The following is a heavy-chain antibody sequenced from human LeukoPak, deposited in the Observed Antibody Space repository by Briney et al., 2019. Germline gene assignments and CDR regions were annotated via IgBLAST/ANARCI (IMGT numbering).Heavy chain of an antibody. CDR1: GFTFSDYY. Sequence: GGSLRLSCAASGFTFSDYYMSWLRQAPGKGLEWVSYISSSGSTIYYADSVRGRFTISRDNAKNSLYLQMNSLRAEDTAVYHCARAVSYYYGMDVWGQGTTVTVSS. CDR2: ISSSGSTI. V-gene: IGHV3-11*01. J-gene: IGHJ6*02. CDR3: ARAVSYYYGMDV.